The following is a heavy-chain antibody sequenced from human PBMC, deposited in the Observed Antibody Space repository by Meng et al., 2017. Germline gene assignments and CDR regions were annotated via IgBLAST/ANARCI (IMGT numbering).Heavy chain of an antibody. D-gene: IGHD2-21*02. V-gene: IGHV4-34*01. CDR3: ARVGKVVTAPLTY. CDR1: GGSFSGYY. CDR2: INHSGST. J-gene: IGHJ4*02. Sequence: VQLQLWGAGLLKSSETLSLTCAVYGGSFSGYYWSWIRQPPGKGLEWIGEINHSGSTNYNPSLKSRVTISVDTSKNQFSLKLSSVTAADTAVYYCARVGKVVTAPLTYWGQGTLVTVSS.